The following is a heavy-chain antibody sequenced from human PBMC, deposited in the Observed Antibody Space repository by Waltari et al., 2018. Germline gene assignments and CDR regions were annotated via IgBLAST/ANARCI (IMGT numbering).Heavy chain of an antibody. J-gene: IGHJ5*02. D-gene: IGHD6-13*01. V-gene: IGHV4-34*01. Sequence: QXQXQPXGAGLLXXSETLSLTCAVYGGSFSGYYWSWIRQPPGKGLEWIGEINHSXXTXXNPSXKXRVTISVXTXKXXFSLXLSSVTAADTAVYYCARVXILRYSSXXXDRGSXFXXWGQGTXVXXXS. CDR3: ARVXILRYSSXXXDRGSXFXX. CDR2: INHSXXT. CDR1: GGSFSGYY.